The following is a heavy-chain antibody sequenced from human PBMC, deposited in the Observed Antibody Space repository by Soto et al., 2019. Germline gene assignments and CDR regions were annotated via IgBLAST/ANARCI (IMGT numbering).Heavy chain of an antibody. D-gene: IGHD6-19*01. V-gene: IGHV4-59*03. CDR2: IYYSGTI. CDR1: GDSITSSY. J-gene: IGHJ3*01. Sequence: SETLSLTCTVSGDSITSSYWTWIRQTPGQDLEWIGYIYYSGTINYNPSLESRVTISIDTSKNQFSLRLSSVTAADTAVYFCAKSGVRQWLVHGALDVWCQGTKLTVSS. CDR3: AKSGVRQWLVHGALDV.